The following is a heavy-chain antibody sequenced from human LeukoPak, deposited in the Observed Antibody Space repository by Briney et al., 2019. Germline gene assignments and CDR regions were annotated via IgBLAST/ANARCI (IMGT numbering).Heavy chain of an antibody. CDR1: GGSFSGYY. V-gene: IGHV4-34*01. CDR2: INHSGST. Sequence: SETLSLTCAVYGGSFSGYYWSWIRQPPGKGLEWIGEINHSGSTNYNPSLKSRVTISVDTSKNQFSLKLSSVTAADTAVYYCARQKSNAFDIWGQGTMVTVSS. J-gene: IGHJ3*02. CDR3: ARQKSNAFDI.